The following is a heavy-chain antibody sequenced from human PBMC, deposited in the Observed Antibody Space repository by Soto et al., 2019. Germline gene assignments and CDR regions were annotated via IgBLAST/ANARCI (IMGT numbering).Heavy chain of an antibody. Sequence: SLRLSCAASGINFSTYVLPWARQAPGKRLERVALISYDGGNKYYAESVKGRFTISLDNSKNTLYLQMNSLRTEDTAMYHCAKGDTAMAYFYELDDGGQGTTDNVSS. J-gene: IGHJ6*01. D-gene: IGHD5-18*01. CDR1: GINFSTYV. V-gene: IGHV3-30*18. CDR3: AKGDTAMAYFYELDD. CDR2: ISYDGGNK.